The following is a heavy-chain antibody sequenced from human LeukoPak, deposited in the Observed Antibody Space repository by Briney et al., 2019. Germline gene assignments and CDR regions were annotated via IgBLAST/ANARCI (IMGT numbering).Heavy chain of an antibody. CDR1: GGSISSGGYY. Sequence: SETLSLTRTVPGGSISSGGYYWSWIRQHPGKGLEWIGCIYYSGSTYYNPSLKSRVTIPVDTSKNQFSLKLSSVTAADTAVYYCARVIGYYDSSGYPDYWGQGTMVTVSS. V-gene: IGHV4-31*03. D-gene: IGHD3-22*01. J-gene: IGHJ4*02. CDR2: IYYSGST. CDR3: ARVIGYYDSSGYPDY.